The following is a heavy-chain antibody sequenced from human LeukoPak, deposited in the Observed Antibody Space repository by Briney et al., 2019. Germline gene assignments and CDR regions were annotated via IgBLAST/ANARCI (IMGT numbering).Heavy chain of an antibody. CDR2: IGSSSSYM. Sequence: GGSLRLSCAASGFTFSSYSMNWVRQAPGKGLEWVSSIGSSSSYMYYADSVKGRFTISRDNAKNSLYLQMNSLRAEDTAVYYCARDYEGSFDYWGQGTLVTVSS. CDR1: GFTFSSYS. CDR3: ARDYEGSFDY. D-gene: IGHD3-16*01. J-gene: IGHJ4*02. V-gene: IGHV3-21*01.